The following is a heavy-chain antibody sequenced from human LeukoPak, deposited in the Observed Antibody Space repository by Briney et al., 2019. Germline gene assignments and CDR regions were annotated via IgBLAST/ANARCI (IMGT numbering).Heavy chain of an antibody. V-gene: IGHV1-2*02. J-gene: IGHJ5*02. CDR1: GYTFTGYY. Sequence: GASVKVSCKASGYTFTGYYMHWVRQAPGQGLEWMGWINPNSGGTNYAQKFQGRVTMTRDTSISTAYMEVSRLRSDDTAVYYCARGPRVGYPPLDWFDPWGQGTLVTVSS. CDR2: INPNSGGT. D-gene: IGHD1-26*01. CDR3: ARGPRVGYPPLDWFDP.